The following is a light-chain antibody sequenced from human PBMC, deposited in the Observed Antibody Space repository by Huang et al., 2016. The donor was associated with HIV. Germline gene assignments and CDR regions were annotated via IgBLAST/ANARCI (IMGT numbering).Light chain of an antibody. CDR2: WAS. CDR3: QQYYNIPPT. CDR1: QSLLYSSNNKNY. J-gene: IGKJ1*01. V-gene: IGKV4-1*01. Sequence: DIVMTQSPDSLAVSLGERATINCKSSQSLLYSSNNKNYLAWYQQKPGQSPKLLIYWASTRESGVPDRFSGSGSGTDFTLTISSLQAEDVAVYYCQQYYNIPPTFGQGTKVEIK.